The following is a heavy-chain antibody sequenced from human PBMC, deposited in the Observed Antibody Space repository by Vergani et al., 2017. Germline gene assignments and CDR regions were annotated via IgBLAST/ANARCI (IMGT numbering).Heavy chain of an antibody. J-gene: IGHJ4*02. V-gene: IGHV4-39*07. CDR1: GASIRSSNYY. CDR2: IYYSGST. Sequence: QLQLQESGPGLVKPSATLSLTCSVSGASIRSSNYYWGWIRQPPGKGLEWIASIYYSGSTYYNPSLKSRVTISVDTSKNQFSLKLSSVTAADTAVYYCARAIRRCSSTSCYLRQPRVFDYWGQGTLVTVSS. D-gene: IGHD2-2*01. CDR3: ARAIRRCSSTSCYLRQPRVFDY.